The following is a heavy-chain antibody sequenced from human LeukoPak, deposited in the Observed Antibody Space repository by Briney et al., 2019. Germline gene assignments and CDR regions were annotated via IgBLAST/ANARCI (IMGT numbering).Heavy chain of an antibody. CDR1: GFTFSSYS. Sequence: GGSLRLSCAASGFTFSSYSMNWVRQAPGKGLEWVSSISSSSSYIYYADSVKGRFTISRDNAKNLLYLQMNSLRAEDTAVYYCARDNPDTVGLDYWGQGTLVTVSS. D-gene: IGHD4-17*01. CDR3: ARDNPDTVGLDY. CDR2: ISSSSSYI. J-gene: IGHJ4*02. V-gene: IGHV3-21*01.